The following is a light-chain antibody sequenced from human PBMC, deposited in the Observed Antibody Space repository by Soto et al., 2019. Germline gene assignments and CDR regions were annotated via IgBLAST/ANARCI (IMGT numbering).Light chain of an antibody. V-gene: IGKV4-1*01. CDR3: QHYYSFPYT. CDR1: PSVLSSSTNKNY. CDR2: WAS. J-gene: IGKJ2*01. Sequence: DFVMTQTPDSLAVSLGEKATINCKSSPSVLSSSTNKNYLAWYQQRPGQPPKLLIYWASTRDSGVPDRFSGSGSGTDFTLTISSLQAEDVAVYYCQHYYSFPYTFGQGTKLEIK.